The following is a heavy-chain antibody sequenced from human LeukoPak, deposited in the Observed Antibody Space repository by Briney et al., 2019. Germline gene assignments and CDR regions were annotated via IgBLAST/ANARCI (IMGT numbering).Heavy chain of an antibody. CDR2: ISSSGVAT. CDR1: GFTFSSHD. CDR3: AKDSGNGDYVHAFEI. V-gene: IGHV3-23*01. D-gene: IGHD4-17*01. Sequence: GGSLRLSCAASGFTFSSHDMTWVRQAPGKGLEWVSTISSSGVATHYADSVEGRFIVSRDNSRSTLFLLVNSLRGEDTAVYFCAKDSGNGDYVHAFEIWGQGTMVTVPS. J-gene: IGHJ3*02.